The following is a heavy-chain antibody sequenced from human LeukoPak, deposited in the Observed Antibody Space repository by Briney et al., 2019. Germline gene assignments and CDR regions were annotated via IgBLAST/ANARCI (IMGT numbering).Heavy chain of an antibody. CDR3: ARAHYSGSYSYYNRAFDY. V-gene: IGHV4-59*01. D-gene: IGHD3-10*01. CDR1: GGSIYSYY. Sequence: WETLSLTCTVSGGSIYSYYWGWIRQPPGKGLEWIGYIYYRGTINYSPSLKSRVALSMDTSNNQFSLNLSSVTAADTAVYYCARAHYSGSYSYYNRAFDYWGQGILVTVSS. J-gene: IGHJ4*02. CDR2: IYYRGTI.